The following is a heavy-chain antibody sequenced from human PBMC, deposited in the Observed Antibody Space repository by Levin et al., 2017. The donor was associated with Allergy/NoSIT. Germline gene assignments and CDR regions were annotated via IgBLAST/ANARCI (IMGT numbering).Heavy chain of an antibody. CDR3: ARGPVWSYYYYGMDV. J-gene: IGHJ6*02. V-gene: IGHV1-8*01. Sequence: ASVKVSCKASGYTFTSYDINWVRQATGQGLEWMGWMNPNSGNTGYAQKFQGRVTMTRNTSISTAYMELSSLRSEDTAVYYCARGPVWSYYYYGMDVWGQGTTVTVSS. CDR1: GYTFTSYD. D-gene: IGHD2-21*01. CDR2: MNPNSGNT.